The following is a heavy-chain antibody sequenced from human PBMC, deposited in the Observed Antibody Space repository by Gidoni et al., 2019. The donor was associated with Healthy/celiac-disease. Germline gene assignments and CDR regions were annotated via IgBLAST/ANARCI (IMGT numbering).Heavy chain of an antibody. V-gene: IGHV1-8*01. CDR3: ARGLGLWCGELFRVRYYYYGMDV. CDR1: GYTFTSYD. CDR2: MNPNSGNT. J-gene: IGHJ6*02. Sequence: QVQLVQSGAEVKKPGASVKVSCKASGYTFTSYDINWVRQATGQGLEWMGWMNPNSGNTGYAQKFQGRVTMTRNTSISTAYMELSSLRSEDTAVYYCARGLGLWCGELFRVRYYYYGMDVWGQGTTVTVSS. D-gene: IGHD3-10*01.